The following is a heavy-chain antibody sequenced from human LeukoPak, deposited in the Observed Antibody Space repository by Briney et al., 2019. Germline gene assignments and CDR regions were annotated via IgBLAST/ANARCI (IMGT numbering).Heavy chain of an antibody. CDR3: PRGSVQLWLRDTYYYMDV. CDR2: INWNGRIT. D-gene: IGHD5-18*01. V-gene: IGHV3-20*04. J-gene: IGHJ6*03. Sequence: GESLRLSCAASGFTFDVYAMNWVRQVPGRGLEWVSGINWNGRITEYADSVEDRFTISRQNTKNSLYLYMNNLGGEDTALYFCPRGSVQLWLRDTYYYMDVWGKGTTVTVSS. CDR1: GFTFDVYA.